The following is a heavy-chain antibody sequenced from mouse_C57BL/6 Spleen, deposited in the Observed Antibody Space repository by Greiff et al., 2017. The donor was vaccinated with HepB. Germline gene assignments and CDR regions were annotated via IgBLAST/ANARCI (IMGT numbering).Heavy chain of an antibody. CDR1: GYTFTSYW. CDR3: ARSPFYYGSSYWYFDV. D-gene: IGHD1-1*01. CDR2: IHPNSGST. J-gene: IGHJ1*03. Sequence: QVQLQQPGAELVKPGASVKLSSKASGYTFTSYWMHWVKQRPGQGLEWIGMIHPNSGSTNYNEKFKSKATLTVDKSSSTAYMQLSSLTSEDSAVYYCARSPFYYGSSYWYFDVWGTGTTVTVSS. V-gene: IGHV1-64*01.